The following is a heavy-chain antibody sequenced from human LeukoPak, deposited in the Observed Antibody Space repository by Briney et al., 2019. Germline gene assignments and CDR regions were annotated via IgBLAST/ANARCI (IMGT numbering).Heavy chain of an antibody. V-gene: IGHV5-10-1*01. D-gene: IGHD6-13*01. CDR3: ARESSSWDFDY. CDR1: GYSFTNYW. CDR2: IDPTDSYT. J-gene: IGHJ4*02. Sequence: GESLRISCKGSGYSFTNYWINWVRHLPGKGLEWMGRIDPTDSYTNYSPSFQGHITISADKSINTVYLQCSSLKASDTAIYYCARESSSWDFDYWGQGTLVTVSS.